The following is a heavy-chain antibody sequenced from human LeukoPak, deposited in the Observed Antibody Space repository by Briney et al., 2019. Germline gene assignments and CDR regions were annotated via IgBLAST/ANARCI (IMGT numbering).Heavy chain of an antibody. CDR2: ISKSGDYT. V-gene: IGHV3-23*01. D-gene: IGHD2-21*02. CDR1: GFTFSSYG. Sequence: PGGSLRLSCAASGFTFSSYGLSWVRQTPGKGLEWVAAISKSGDYTHYADSLKGRFTISRDNSKNPLYLQMDSLRVEATGVYYCARLPELPGFGDYWGQGTLVTVSS. CDR3: ARLPELPGFGDY. J-gene: IGHJ4*02.